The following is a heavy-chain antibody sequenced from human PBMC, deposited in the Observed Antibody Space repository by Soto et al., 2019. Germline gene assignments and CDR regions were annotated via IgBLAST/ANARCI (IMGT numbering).Heavy chain of an antibody. D-gene: IGHD6-6*01. CDR3: ARAQLVPGGYYYYGMDV. J-gene: IGHJ6*02. CDR2: ISSSSSYT. CDR1: GFTSSDYY. V-gene: IGHV3-11*06. Sequence: GGSLRLSCAASGFTSSDYYMSWIRQAPGKGLEWVSYISSSSSYTNYADSVKGRFTISRDNAKNSLYLQMNSLRAEDTAVYYCARAQLVPGGYYYYGMDVWGQGTTVTVSS.